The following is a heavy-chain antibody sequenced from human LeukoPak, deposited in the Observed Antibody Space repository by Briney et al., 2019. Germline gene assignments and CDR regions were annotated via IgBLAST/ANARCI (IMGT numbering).Heavy chain of an antibody. CDR2: IYYSGST. V-gene: IGHV4-39*01. J-gene: IGHJ4*02. CDR3: ARHYGSYSSSWYYY. Sequence: SETLSLTCTVSGGSISSSSYYWGWIRQPPGKGLEWIGSIYYSGSTYYNPSLKSRVTISVDTSKNQFSLKLSSVTAADTAAYYCARHYGSYSSSWYYYWGQGTLVTVSS. D-gene: IGHD6-13*01. CDR1: GGSISSSSYY.